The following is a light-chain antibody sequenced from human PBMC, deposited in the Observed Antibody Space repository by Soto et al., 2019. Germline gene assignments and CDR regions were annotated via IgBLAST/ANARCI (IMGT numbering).Light chain of an antibody. V-gene: IGKV1-8*01. J-gene: IGKJ1*01. CDR2: AAS. CDR3: QQYYSYPRT. CDR1: QGISSY. Sequence: AIRMTQSPSSLSASTGDRVTITCRASQGISSYLAWYHQKPGKAPKLLIYAASTLQSGDPSRFSGSGSGTDITLTISCLQSEDFATYYCQQYYSYPRTFGQGTKVEIK.